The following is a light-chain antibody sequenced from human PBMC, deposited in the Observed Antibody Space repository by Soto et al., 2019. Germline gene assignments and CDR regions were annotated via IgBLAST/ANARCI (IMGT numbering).Light chain of an antibody. CDR3: TSYTGSSTRGV. V-gene: IGLV2-14*01. J-gene: IGLJ2*01. Sequence: QSALTQPASVSGSPGQSITISCTGTSSDVGGYNYVSWYQQHPGKAPKLIIYAVTDRPSGVSSRFSGSKSGNTASLTISGLQAEDEAHYYCTSYTGSSTRGVFGGGTKLTVL. CDR1: SSDVGGYNY. CDR2: AVT.